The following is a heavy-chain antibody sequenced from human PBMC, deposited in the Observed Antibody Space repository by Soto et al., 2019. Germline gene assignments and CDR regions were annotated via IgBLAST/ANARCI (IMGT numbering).Heavy chain of an antibody. CDR2: INHSGST. CDR1: GGSFSGCY. Sequence: SETLSLTCAVYGGSFSGCYWSWIRQPPGKGLEWIGEINHSGSTNYNPSLKSRVTISVDTSKNQFSLKLSSVTAADTAVYYCARVGGYSGYDYYYYYGMDVWGQGTTVTVSS. D-gene: IGHD5-12*01. CDR3: ARVGGYSGYDYYYYYGMDV. J-gene: IGHJ6*02. V-gene: IGHV4-34*01.